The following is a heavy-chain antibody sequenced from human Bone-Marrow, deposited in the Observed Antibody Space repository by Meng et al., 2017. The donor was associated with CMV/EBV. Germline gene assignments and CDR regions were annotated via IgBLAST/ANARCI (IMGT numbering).Heavy chain of an antibody. J-gene: IGHJ3*01. Sequence: GESLKISCAASGFTFSDYYMSWIRQAPGKGLEWVSYISSSGSTTTYADFVKGRFTISRDNAKNTLFLQMNSLRAEDTAVYYCAHYDRSGLHAFDVWGQGTMVTVSS. CDR1: GFTFSDYY. D-gene: IGHD3-22*01. V-gene: IGHV3-11*04. CDR3: AHYDRSGLHAFDV. CDR2: ISSSGSTT.